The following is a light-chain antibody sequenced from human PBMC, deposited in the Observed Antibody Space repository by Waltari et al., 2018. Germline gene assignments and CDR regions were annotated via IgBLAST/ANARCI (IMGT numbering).Light chain of an antibody. J-gene: IGLJ2*01. Sequence: QSVLPPPPSVSAAPGQRVTISSTGNGPSTGNNYVSLYHHLPGTAPKLLIHDNDKRSSGIPDRFSGSKSSTSATLGITGLQTGDEADYYCVAWDHSLSAVLFGGGTKLTVL. CDR2: DND. CDR1: GPSTGNNY. CDR3: VAWDHSLSAVL. V-gene: IGLV1-51*01.